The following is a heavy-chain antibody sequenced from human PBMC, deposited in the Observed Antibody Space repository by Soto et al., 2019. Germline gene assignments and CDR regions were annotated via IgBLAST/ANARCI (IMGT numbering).Heavy chain of an antibody. CDR3: TRGGVIVT. D-gene: IGHD3-16*02. CDR1: GFNFSTYW. CDR2: IKQDGTEK. Sequence: EVQLVESGGCLVQPGGSLRLSCAASGFNFSTYWMTWVRQAPGKGLEWVANIKQDGTEKNYADSVKGRFTISRDNAKNSLYLQMNSLRVEDTALYYCTRGGVIVTWGQGILVTVSS. J-gene: IGHJ4*02. V-gene: IGHV3-7*01.